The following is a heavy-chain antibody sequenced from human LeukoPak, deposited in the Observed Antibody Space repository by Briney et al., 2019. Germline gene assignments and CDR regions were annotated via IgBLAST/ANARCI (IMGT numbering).Heavy chain of an antibody. CDR1: GFTFSSYW. J-gene: IGHJ3*02. CDR2: INSDGSGT. CDR3: ARGGRPPEALGDTFDI. D-gene: IGHD1-26*01. V-gene: IGHV3-74*01. Sequence: GGSLRLSCAASGFTFSSYWMYWVRQAPGKGLVWVSRINSDGSGTSYADSMKGRFTFSRDNAKNTLYLQMNSLRAEDTAVYYCARGGRPPEALGDTFDIWGQGTMVTVSS.